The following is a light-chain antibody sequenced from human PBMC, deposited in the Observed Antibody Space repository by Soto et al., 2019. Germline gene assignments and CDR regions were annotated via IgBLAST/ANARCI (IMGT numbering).Light chain of an antibody. V-gene: IGKV3-15*01. CDR1: QSVSSN. Sequence: EIVMTQSPATLSVSPGERATLSCRASQSVSSNLAWYQQKPGQAPRLLIYGASTRATGIPARFSGSGSGTEFTLTISSLQSEDFAVYYCQQYYDTPGTFGQGTKVEIK. J-gene: IGKJ1*01. CDR2: GAS. CDR3: QQYYDTPGT.